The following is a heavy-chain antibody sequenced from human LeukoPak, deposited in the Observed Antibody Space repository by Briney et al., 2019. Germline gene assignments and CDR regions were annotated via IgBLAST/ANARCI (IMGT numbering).Heavy chain of an antibody. CDR1: GFIFGDYA. CDR2: IDWNSNGI. D-gene: IGHD6-19*01. V-gene: IGHV3-9*01. J-gene: IGHJ4*02. Sequence: SLRLSCAASGFIFGDYAMHWVRQAPGKGLEWVSGIDWNSNGIGHGDSVKGRFTISRDNAKNSLYLQMNSLRPEDTALYYCARDGRDNSGWSPGAYWGQGTLVTVSS. CDR3: ARDGRDNSGWSPGAY.